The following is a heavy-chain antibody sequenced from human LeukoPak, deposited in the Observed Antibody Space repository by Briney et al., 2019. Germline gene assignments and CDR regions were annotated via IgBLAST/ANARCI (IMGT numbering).Heavy chain of an antibody. CDR3: AADLNRGYSYGYFDY. CDR2: IVVGSGNT. D-gene: IGHD5-18*01. CDR1: GFTFTSSA. J-gene: IGHJ4*02. Sequence: TSVKVSCKASGFTFTSSAVQWVRQARGQRLEWIGWIVVGSGNTNYAQKFQERVTITRDVSTSTAYMELSSLRSEDTAVYYCAADLNRGYSYGYFDYWGQGTLVTVSS. V-gene: IGHV1-58*01.